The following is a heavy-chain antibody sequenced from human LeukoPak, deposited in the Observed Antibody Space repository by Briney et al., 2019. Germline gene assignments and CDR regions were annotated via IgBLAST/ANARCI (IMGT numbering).Heavy chain of an antibody. Sequence: GASVKVSCKASGGRFSYYTITWVRQIPGQGLEWMGRITPMFGMADYAQKFHDRVTITADKSTTTAYMDLSGLRSEDTAVYYCAGGGRDDFNSWFDPWGQGTLVTVSS. V-gene: IGHV1-69*02. J-gene: IGHJ5*02. CDR3: AGGGRDDFNSWFDP. CDR1: GGRFSYYT. CDR2: ITPMFGMA. D-gene: IGHD5-24*01.